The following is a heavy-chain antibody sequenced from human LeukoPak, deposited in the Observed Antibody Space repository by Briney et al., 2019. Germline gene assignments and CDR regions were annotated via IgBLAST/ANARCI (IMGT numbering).Heavy chain of an antibody. Sequence: SETLSLTCAVYAASSSGYSWSWIRQPPGKGLEWMGEIIHSGSTNYHPSPKSRITISVNTSQTQFSLRLSSVTAADTAVYYCARGARSSSPRYYYYYMDVWGKGTTVTVSS. CDR1: AASSSGYS. CDR2: IIHSGST. J-gene: IGHJ6*03. CDR3: ARGARSSSPRYYYYYMDV. D-gene: IGHD2-15*01. V-gene: IGHV4-34*01.